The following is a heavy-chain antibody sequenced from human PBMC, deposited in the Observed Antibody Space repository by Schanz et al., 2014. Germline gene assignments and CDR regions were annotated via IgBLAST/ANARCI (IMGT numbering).Heavy chain of an antibody. D-gene: IGHD6-19*01. CDR2: INPNSGGT. CDR3: ARGLVRYFDF. J-gene: IGHJ4*02. V-gene: IGHV1-2*06. Sequence: QVQLVQSGAEVKKPGASVKVSCKASGYTFTSYGISWVRQAPGQGLEWMGRINPNSGGTDYAQKFQGRVTMSRDTSIGTAYMELSRLRSDDTALYYCARGLVRYFDFWGQGTLVTVSS. CDR1: GYTFTSYG.